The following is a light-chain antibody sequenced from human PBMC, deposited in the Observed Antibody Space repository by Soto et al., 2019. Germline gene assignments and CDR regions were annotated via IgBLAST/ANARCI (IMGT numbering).Light chain of an antibody. CDR2: DAS. V-gene: IGKV3-15*01. CDR1: QSVSTN. J-gene: IGKJ1*01. CDR3: QQYYDWWT. Sequence: EIVMTQSPATLSVSPGERATLSCRASQSVSTNLAWYQKKPGQAPRLLISDASTRATGIPARFSGFGSGTEFTLTISSLPSEDFAVYYCQQYYDWWTFGQGTRVEIK.